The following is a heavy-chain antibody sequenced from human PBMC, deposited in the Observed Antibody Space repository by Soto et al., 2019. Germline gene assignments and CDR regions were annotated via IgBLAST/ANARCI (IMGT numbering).Heavy chain of an antibody. CDR1: GFTFSSYS. CDR3: ARDTAGSGSPYYSYCMDV. CDR2: ISSSSSYI. Sequence: GGSLRLSCAASGFTFSSYSMNWVRQAPGKGLEWVSSISSSSSYIYYAASVKGRFTLSRENAKNSLYLQMNSLSAKDTAVYYCARDTAGSGSPYYSYCMDVWGQGTTVTVPS. D-gene: IGHD1-26*01. J-gene: IGHJ6*02. V-gene: IGHV3-21*01.